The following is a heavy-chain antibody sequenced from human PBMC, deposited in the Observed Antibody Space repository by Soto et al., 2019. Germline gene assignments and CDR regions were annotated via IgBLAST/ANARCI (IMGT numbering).Heavy chain of an antibody. CDR3: ARGRIVVVPAARGFYYYYGMDV. Sequence: PSETLSLTYAVYGGSFSGYYWSWIRQPPGKGLEWIGEINHSGSTNYNPSLKSRVTISVDTSKNQFSLKLSSVTAADTAVYYCARGRIVVVPAARGFYYYYGMDVWGQGTTVTVSS. D-gene: IGHD2-2*01. CDR2: INHSGST. J-gene: IGHJ6*02. CDR1: GGSFSGYY. V-gene: IGHV4-34*01.